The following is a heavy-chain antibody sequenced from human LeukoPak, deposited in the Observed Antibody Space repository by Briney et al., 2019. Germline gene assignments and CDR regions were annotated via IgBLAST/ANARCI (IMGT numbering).Heavy chain of an antibody. CDR3: AKDDSSSWLYYFDY. V-gene: IGHV3-30*18. J-gene: IGHJ4*02. CDR2: ISYDGSNK. Sequence: PGGSLRLSCAASRFTFSSYGMHWVRQAPGKGLEWVAVISYDGSNKYYADSVKGRFTISRDNSKNTLYLQMNSLRAEDTAVYYCAKDDSSSWLYYFDYWGQGTLVTVSS. D-gene: IGHD6-13*01. CDR1: RFTFSSYG.